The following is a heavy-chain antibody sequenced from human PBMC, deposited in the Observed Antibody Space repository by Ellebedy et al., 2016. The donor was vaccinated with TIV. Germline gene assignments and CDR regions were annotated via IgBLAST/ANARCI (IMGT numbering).Heavy chain of an antibody. D-gene: IGHD6-13*01. CDR3: VRRPEQQLYVLDV. V-gene: IGHV5-51*01. CDR1: GYSFTSYW. Sequence: GESLKISCKGSGYSFTSYWIGWVRQMPGKGLEWMVIIHPRDSDSRYSPSFQGQVSISADKSISTAYLTWSSLKASDTATYYCVRRPEQQLYVLDVWGQGTTVTVSS. J-gene: IGHJ6*02. CDR2: IHPRDSDS.